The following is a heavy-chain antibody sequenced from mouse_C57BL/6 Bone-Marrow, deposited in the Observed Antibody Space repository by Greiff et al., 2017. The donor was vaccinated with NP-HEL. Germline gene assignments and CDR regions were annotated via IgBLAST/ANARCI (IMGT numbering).Heavy chain of an antibody. CDR1: GYAFSSSW. CDR3: VVLWLYYFDY. CDR2: IYPGDGDT. V-gene: IGHV1-82*01. J-gene: IGHJ2*01. Sequence: QVQLQQSGPELVKPGASVKMSCKASGYAFSSSWMNWVKQRPGKGLEWIGRIYPGDGDTNYNGKFKGKATLTADKSSSTAYMQLSSLTSEDSAVYFCVVLWLYYFDYWGQGTTLTVSS. D-gene: IGHD2-2*01.